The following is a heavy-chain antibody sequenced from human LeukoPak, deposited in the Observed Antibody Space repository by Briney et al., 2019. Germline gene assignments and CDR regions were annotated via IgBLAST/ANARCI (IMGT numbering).Heavy chain of an antibody. D-gene: IGHD2-2*01. CDR3: ARTPGNGVLGYCSSTSCYPYYFDY. V-gene: IGHV3-7*01. J-gene: IGHJ4*02. Sequence: GGSLRLSCAASGFTFSSYWMSRVRQAPGKGLEWVANIKQDGSEKYYVDSVKGRCTISRDNAKNSLYLQMNSLRAEDTAVYYCARTPGNGVLGYCSSTSCYPYYFDYWGQGTRVTVSS. CDR2: IKQDGSEK. CDR1: GFTFSSYW.